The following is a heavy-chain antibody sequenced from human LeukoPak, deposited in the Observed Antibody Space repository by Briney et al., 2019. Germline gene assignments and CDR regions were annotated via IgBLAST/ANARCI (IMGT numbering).Heavy chain of an antibody. D-gene: IGHD6-6*01. V-gene: IGHV3-66*02. CDR3: ARVVVAARPGAFDI. J-gene: IGHJ3*02. CDR2: IYSGGST. CDR1: GFTVSSNY. Sequence: GGSLRLSCAASGFTVSSNYMSWVRQAPGKGLEWVSVIYSGGSTYYADSVKGRFTISRDNSKNTQYLQMNSLRAEDTAVYYCARVVVAARPGAFDIWGQGTMVTVSS.